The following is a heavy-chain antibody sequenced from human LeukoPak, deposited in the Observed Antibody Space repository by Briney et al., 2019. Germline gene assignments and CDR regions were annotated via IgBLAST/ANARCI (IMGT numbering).Heavy chain of an antibody. V-gene: IGHV3-48*02. D-gene: IGHD1-1*01. CDR1: GFTFSSYS. Sequence: GGSLRLSCAASGFTFSSYSMNWVRQAPGKGLEWVSYISSSSSTIYYADSVKGRFTISRDNAKNSLYLQMNSLRDEDTTVYYCARPWNYYYYYVMDVWGQGTTVTVSS. J-gene: IGHJ6*02. CDR3: ARPWNYYYYYVMDV. CDR2: ISSSSSTI.